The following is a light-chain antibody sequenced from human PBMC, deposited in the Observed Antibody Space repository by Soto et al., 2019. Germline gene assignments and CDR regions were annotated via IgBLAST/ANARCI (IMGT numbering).Light chain of an antibody. J-gene: IGKJ1*01. V-gene: IGKV3-20*01. Sequence: EIVLTQSPGSLSLSPGEGATLSCRASQSVSSSYLAWYQQKPGQAPRLLIYGASSRATGIPDRFSGSGSGTDFTLTISRLEPEDFVVYYCQQYGSSPVTFGQGTKVKI. CDR2: GAS. CDR1: QSVSSSY. CDR3: QQYGSSPVT.